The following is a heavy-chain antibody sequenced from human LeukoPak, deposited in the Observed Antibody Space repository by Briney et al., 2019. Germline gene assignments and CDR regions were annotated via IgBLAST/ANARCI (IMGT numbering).Heavy chain of an antibody. CDR2: IYSSGST. D-gene: IGHD4-17*01. J-gene: IGHJ5*02. CDR3: ARSYYGDLHPFDP. CDR1: GDSISSADYY. Sequence: SQTLSLTCTVSGDSISSADYYWTWIRQPPGKGLELVGFIYSSGSTKYNPSLKSRVTISAATSKTQFSLKLSYATAADTAVYYCARSYYGDLHPFDPWGQGTLVTVSS. V-gene: IGHV4-30-4*08.